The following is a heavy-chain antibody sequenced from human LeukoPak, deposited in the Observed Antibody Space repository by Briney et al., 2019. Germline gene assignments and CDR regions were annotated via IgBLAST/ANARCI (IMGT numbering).Heavy chain of an antibody. CDR3: ARDGGYSYGSWFDP. CDR2: IIPIFGTA. D-gene: IGHD5-18*01. CDR1: GGTFSSYA. J-gene: IGHJ5*02. V-gene: IGHV1-69*06. Sequence: SVEVSCKASGGTFSSYAISWVRQAPGQGLEWMGGIIPIFGTANYAQKFQGRVTITADKSTSTAYMELSSLRSEDTAVYYCARDGGYSYGSWFDPWGQGTLVTVSS.